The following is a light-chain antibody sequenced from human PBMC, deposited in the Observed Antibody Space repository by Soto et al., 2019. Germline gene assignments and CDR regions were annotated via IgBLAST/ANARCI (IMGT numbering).Light chain of an antibody. Sequence: SYELTQPPSVSVSPGQTASITGSGDKLGDKYACWYQQKQGQSPVLVIYQDSKRPSGIPERFSGSNSGNTATLTISGTQAMDEADYYGQAWDSSTVVFGGGTKLTVL. CDR2: QDS. CDR3: QAWDSSTVV. J-gene: IGLJ2*01. CDR1: KLGDKY. V-gene: IGLV3-1*01.